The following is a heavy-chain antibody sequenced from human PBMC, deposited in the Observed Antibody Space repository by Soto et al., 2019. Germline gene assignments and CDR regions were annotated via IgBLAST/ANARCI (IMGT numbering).Heavy chain of an antibody. CDR1: GYSASTSSYQ. J-gene: IGHJ5*02. Sequence: LVKPSETLSLTCIVSGYSASTSSYQWSWIRQPPGKGLEWIGYMYYSGSTNYNPSLTSRVTLSVDRSTNVFSLRLSSVTAADTAVYYCVSEYYHTSAYHKMAWGQGTLVAVSS. V-gene: IGHV4-61*01. CDR3: VSEYYHTSAYHKMA. CDR2: MYYSGST. D-gene: IGHD3-16*01.